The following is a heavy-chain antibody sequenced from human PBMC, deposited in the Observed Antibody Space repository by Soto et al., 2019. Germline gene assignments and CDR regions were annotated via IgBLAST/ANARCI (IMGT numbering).Heavy chain of an antibody. D-gene: IGHD6-19*01. J-gene: IGHJ6*02. Sequence: SETLSLTCTFSGCSTSSYYWSWIRQPTGKGLEWIGYIYYSGSTNYNPSLKSRVTISVDTSKNQFSLKLSSVTAADTAVYYCARSRRYSSGWSEPYYYYGMDVWGQGTTVTVSS. V-gene: IGHV4-59*01. CDR2: IYYSGST. CDR1: GCSTSSYY. CDR3: ARSRRYSSGWSEPYYYYGMDV.